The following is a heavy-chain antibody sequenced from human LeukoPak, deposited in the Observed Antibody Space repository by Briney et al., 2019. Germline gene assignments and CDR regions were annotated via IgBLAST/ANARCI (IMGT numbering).Heavy chain of an antibody. CDR1: GYRFTSYY. J-gene: IGHJ4*02. D-gene: IGHD6-19*01. CDR2: IYPGDSHT. CDR3: ARPETGYSSSGWPDY. V-gene: IGHV5-51*01. Sequence: KNGESLKISCESSGYRFTSYYIGWVRQMSGKGLELMGIIYPGDSHTRYSPSFQGQVTISADKSTSTAYLQWSSLKASDTAMYYCARPETGYSSSGWPDYWGQGTLVTVSS.